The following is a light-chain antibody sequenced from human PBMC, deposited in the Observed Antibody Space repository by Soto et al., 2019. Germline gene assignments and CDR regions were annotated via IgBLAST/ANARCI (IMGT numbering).Light chain of an antibody. CDR3: QQYDNWPLT. CDR1: QSVRSN. CDR2: GAS. Sequence: EVVMTQSPATLSVSPGEGATLSCRASQSVRSNLAWYQKKPGQSHRLLIYGASTRATAVPARFSGSGSGTEFPLNISSLQSEDFAVYYCQQYDNWPLTFGGGTQVEIK. J-gene: IGKJ4*01. V-gene: IGKV3-15*01.